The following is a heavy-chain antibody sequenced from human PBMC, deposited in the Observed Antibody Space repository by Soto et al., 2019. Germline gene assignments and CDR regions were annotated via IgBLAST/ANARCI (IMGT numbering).Heavy chain of an antibody. V-gene: IGHV4-30-4*01. Sequence: PSETLSLTCTVSGGSISSGDYYWSWIRQPPGKGLEWIGYIYYSGGTYYNPSLKSRVTISVDTSKNQFSLKLSSVTAADTAVYYCAMDIVAQREGLGMDVWGQGTTVTVSS. D-gene: IGHD5-12*01. CDR3: AMDIVAQREGLGMDV. CDR2: IYYSGGT. CDR1: GGSISSGDYY. J-gene: IGHJ6*02.